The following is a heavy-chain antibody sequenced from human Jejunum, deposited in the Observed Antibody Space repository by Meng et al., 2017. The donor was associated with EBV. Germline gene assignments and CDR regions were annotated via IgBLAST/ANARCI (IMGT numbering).Heavy chain of an antibody. CDR1: GFSLSTSGVG. CDR3: ARRYGDYVRYFDS. Sequence: QINLKDAGPTLVKPTETLTLTCTVSGFSLSTSGVGVGWIRQPPGKALEWLAHIYWDENKRYSTSLRSRLSIMKDTSKSQVVLTMTNMDPVDTATYYCARRYGDYVRYFDSWGQGILVTVSS. V-gene: IGHV2-5*02. CDR2: IYWDENK. J-gene: IGHJ4*02. D-gene: IGHD4-17*01.